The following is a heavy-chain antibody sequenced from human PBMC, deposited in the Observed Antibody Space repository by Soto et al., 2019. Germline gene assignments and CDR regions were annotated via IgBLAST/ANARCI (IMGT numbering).Heavy chain of an antibody. CDR3: ARQLVYYDFWSAYYMYSYGMDV. CDR2: IDPRDSYT. CDR1: GYSFTIYW. Sequence: GESLKISCNGSGYSFTIYWINWVRQMPGKGPEWMGRIDPRDSYTNYSPSFEGHVTISVDKSTSIAFLQWSSLKASDTAIYYCARQLVYYDFWSAYYMYSYGMDVWGQGTTVTVSS. V-gene: IGHV5-10-1*01. J-gene: IGHJ6*02. D-gene: IGHD3-3*01.